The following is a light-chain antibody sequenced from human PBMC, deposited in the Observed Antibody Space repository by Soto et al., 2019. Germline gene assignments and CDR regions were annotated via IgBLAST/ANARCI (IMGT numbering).Light chain of an antibody. CDR2: EVT. V-gene: IGLV2-14*01. Sequence: LTQPASVSGSPGQSITISCTGTSSDVGAYNLVSWYQQYPGKAPKLMVYEVTNRPSGVSNRFSGSKSGNAASLTISGLQAEDEADYYCSSYTTTSTLGVFGTGTKVTVL. CDR1: SSDVGAYNL. CDR3: SSYTTTSTLGV. J-gene: IGLJ1*01.